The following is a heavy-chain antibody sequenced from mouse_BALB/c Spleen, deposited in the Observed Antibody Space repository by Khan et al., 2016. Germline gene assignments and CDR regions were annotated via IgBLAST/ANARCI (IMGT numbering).Heavy chain of an antibody. V-gene: IGHV1-7*01. CDR1: GHTFTNYW. J-gene: IGHJ2*01. CDR2: INPSAGYT. D-gene: IGHD3-3*01. CDR3: ARIERRDVVDY. Sequence: QVQLKESGAELAKPGASVKMSCKASGHTFTNYWMHWLKQRPGQGLEWIGYINPSAGYTDYNQKFKDKATLTADKSSSTVYMQLSSLTSEDSAVYCRARIERRDVVDYWGQGTTLTVSS.